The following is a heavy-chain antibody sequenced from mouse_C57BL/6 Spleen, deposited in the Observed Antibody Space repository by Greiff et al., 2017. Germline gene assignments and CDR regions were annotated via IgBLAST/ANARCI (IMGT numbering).Heavy chain of an antibody. D-gene: IGHD1-1*01. CDR3: ERQARIHYYGSTRWYFDV. CDR2: FYPGSGSL. Sequence: VQLQQSGAELVKPGASVKLSCTASGYTFTEYTIHWVKQRSGQGLEWVGWFYPGSGSLKYNEKFKDKVTLTADKSSSTVYMELRRLTSEDSAVYYCERQARIHYYGSTRWYFDVWGTGTTVTVSS. J-gene: IGHJ1*03. V-gene: IGHV1-62-2*01. CDR1: GYTFTEYT.